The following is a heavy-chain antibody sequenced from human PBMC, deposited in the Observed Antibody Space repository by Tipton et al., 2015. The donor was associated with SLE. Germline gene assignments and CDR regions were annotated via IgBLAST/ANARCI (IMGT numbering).Heavy chain of an antibody. D-gene: IGHD1-26*01. CDR2: IWYDGSNK. CDR3: ARALIVGAPTGYYYYGMDV. Sequence: SLRLSCAASGFTFSSYGMHWVRQAPGKGLEWVAVIWYDGSNKYYADSVKGRFTISRDNSKNTLYLQMNSLRAEDTAVYYCARALIVGAPTGYYYYGMDVWGQGP. J-gene: IGHJ6*02. CDR1: GFTFSSYG. V-gene: IGHV3-33*08.